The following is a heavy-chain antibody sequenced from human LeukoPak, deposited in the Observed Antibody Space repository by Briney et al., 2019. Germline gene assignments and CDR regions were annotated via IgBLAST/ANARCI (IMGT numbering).Heavy chain of an antibody. V-gene: IGHV4-34*01. J-gene: IGHJ3*02. CDR1: GGSFSGFY. D-gene: IGHD3-22*01. CDR2: IYHSGST. CDR3: ASRATMIVVVTPDAFDI. Sequence: KPSETLSLTCAVYGGSFSGFYWSWIRQPPGKGLEWIGEIYHSGSTYYNPSLKSRVTISVDTSKNQFSLKLSSVTAADTAVYYCASRATMIVVVTPDAFDIWGQGTMATVSS.